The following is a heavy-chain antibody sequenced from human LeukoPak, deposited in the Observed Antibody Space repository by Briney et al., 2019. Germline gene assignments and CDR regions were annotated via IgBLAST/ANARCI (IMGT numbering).Heavy chain of an antibody. V-gene: IGHV3-11*01. CDR1: GFTFRDYY. CDR3: ARVRSYPTRFDY. CDR2: ISSSGDTI. D-gene: IGHD3-16*02. J-gene: IGHJ4*02. Sequence: GGSLRLSCAASGFTFRDYYMSWIRQAPGKGLEWVSYISSSGDTIYYADSMKGRFTISRDNAENSLYLQMNSLRAEDTAVYYCARVRSYPTRFDYWGQGTLVTVSS.